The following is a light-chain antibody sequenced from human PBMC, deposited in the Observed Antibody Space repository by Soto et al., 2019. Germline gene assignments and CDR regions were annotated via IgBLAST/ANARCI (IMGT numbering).Light chain of an antibody. CDR2: DAS. CDR1: QSISSW. V-gene: IGKV1-5*01. J-gene: IGKJ2*01. Sequence: DIQMTQSPSTLSASVGDRVTITCRASQSISSWLAWYQQKPGKAPKLLSYDASSLESGVPSRFSGSGSGTEFTLPISSLQPDDFATYYCQQYNSYLYTFGQGTKLEIK. CDR3: QQYNSYLYT.